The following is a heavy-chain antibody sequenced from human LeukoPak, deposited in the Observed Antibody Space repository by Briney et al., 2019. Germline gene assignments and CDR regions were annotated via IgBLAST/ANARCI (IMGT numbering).Heavy chain of an antibody. CDR2: ISGSGGST. CDR1: GFTFSSYA. J-gene: IGHJ4*02. V-gene: IGHV3-23*01. CDR3: ANSPITGILVH. Sequence: GGSLRLSCAASGFTFSSYAMSWVRQAPGKGLEWVSAISGSGGSTYYADSVKGRFTISRDNSKNTLYLQMSSLRAEDTAVYYCANSPITGILVHWGQGTLVTVSS. D-gene: IGHD1-20*01.